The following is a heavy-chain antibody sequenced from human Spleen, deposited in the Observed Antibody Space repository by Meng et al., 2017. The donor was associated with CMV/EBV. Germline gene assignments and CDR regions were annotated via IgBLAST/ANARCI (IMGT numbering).Heavy chain of an antibody. J-gene: IGHJ4*02. CDR2: INPNSGGT. Sequence: ASVKVSCKASAGTFRSYAISWVRQAPGQGLEWMGWINPNSGGTNYAQKFQGRVTMTRDTSISTAYMELSRLRSDDTAVYYCARGASGDIVVVPAATLGDYWGQGTLVTVSS. D-gene: IGHD2-2*01. V-gene: IGHV1-2*02. CDR1: AGTFRSYA. CDR3: ARGASGDIVVVPAATLGDY.